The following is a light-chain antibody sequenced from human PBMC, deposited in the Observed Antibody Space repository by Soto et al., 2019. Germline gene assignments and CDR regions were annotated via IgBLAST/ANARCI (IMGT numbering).Light chain of an antibody. J-gene: IGLJ2*01. Sequence: SYELTQPPSVSVSPGQTARVTCCGDALTKQYAYWYQQKPGQAPVLVIYKDSGRPAGIPERFSGSSSGTTVTLTISGVQAEDEADYYCQSADSSGTYVVFGGGTKLTVL. CDR3: QSADSSGTYVV. V-gene: IGLV3-25*03. CDR1: ALTKQY. CDR2: KDS.